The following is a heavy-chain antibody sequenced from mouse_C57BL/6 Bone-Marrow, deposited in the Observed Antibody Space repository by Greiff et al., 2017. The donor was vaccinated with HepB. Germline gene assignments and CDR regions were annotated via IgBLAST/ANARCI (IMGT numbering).Heavy chain of an antibody. CDR3: ASYYGSSYQAWFAY. CDR2: IHPNSGST. V-gene: IGHV1-64*01. Sequence: QVQLQQPGAELVKPGASVKLSCKASGYTFTSYWMHWVKQRPGKGLEWIGMIHPNSGSTNYNEQFKSKATLTVDKSSSTAYMQLSSLTSEDSAVYYCASYYGSSYQAWFAYWGQGTLVTVSA. J-gene: IGHJ3*01. CDR1: GYTFTSYW. D-gene: IGHD1-1*01.